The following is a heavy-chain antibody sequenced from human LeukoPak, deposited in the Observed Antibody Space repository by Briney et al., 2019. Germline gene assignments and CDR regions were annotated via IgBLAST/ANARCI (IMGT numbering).Heavy chain of an antibody. CDR1: GGSIRSYY. V-gene: IGHV4-4*07. Sequence: SETLSLTCPVSGGSIRSYYWSWIRQPAGKGLEWVGRIYTSGSTNYNPSIKSRVTMSVVTSKNQFSLKLSSVTAADTAVYYCARDTWGSSSPYYYYYMDVWGKGTTVTVSS. D-gene: IGHD6-6*01. J-gene: IGHJ6*03. CDR3: ARDTWGSSSPYYYYYMDV. CDR2: IYTSGST.